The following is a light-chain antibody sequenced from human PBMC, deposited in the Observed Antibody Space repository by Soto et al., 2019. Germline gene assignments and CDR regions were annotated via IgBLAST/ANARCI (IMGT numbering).Light chain of an antibody. CDR1: SGYSNYK. CDR3: GADHGSRSNFPWV. CDR2: VGTGGIVG. Sequence: QSVLTQPPSASASLGASVTLTCTLSSGYSNYKVDWYQQRPGKGPRFVMRVGTGGIVGSKGDGIPDRFSVLGSGLNRYLTIKNIQEEDESDYHCGADHGSRSNFPWVFGGGTKVTVL. V-gene: IGLV9-49*01. J-gene: IGLJ3*02.